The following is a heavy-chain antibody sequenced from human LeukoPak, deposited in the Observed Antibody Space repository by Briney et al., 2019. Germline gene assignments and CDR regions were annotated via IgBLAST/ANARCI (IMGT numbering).Heavy chain of an antibody. Sequence: PGGSLRLSCAASGFTFSNYEMNWVRQAPGKGLEWITHISNFGDIIHYADSVEGRFTISRDNAKNSLYLQMNSLRAEDTAVYYCAKDATAVIGTVYMDVWGKGTTVTISS. CDR3: AKDATAVIGTVYMDV. J-gene: IGHJ6*03. CDR1: GFTFSNYE. D-gene: IGHD4-11*01. CDR2: ISNFGDII. V-gene: IGHV3-48*03.